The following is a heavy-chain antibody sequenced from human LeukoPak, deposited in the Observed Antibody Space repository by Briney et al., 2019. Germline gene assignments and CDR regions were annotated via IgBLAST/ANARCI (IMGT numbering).Heavy chain of an antibody. CDR2: ISGYNGNT. CDR1: GYIFSNYG. V-gene: IGHV1-18*01. CDR3: ATGGHVRVYDSSAYYGHY. D-gene: IGHD3-22*01. Sequence: ASVKVSCKASGYIFSNYGITWVRQAPGQGLEWMGWISGYNGNTKYAQKLQGRVTMTTDTSTSTVYMELSSLRSEDTAVYYCATGGHVRVYDSSAYYGHYWGQGTLVTVSS. J-gene: IGHJ4*02.